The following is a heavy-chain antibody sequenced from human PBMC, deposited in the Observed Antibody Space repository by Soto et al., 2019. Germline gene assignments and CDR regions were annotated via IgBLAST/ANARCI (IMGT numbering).Heavy chain of an antibody. D-gene: IGHD2-15*01. Sequence: EVQLLESGGGLVQPGESLRLSCAASGFTFTTYAMFWVRQAPGKGLEWVSGVSASGGSTYAAASVKGRFTISRDNSKTTVHLQMTSLRADDTAVYYCAKTMGDCSGGTCYGAYSMDVWGQGITATVSS. V-gene: IGHV3-23*01. CDR3: AKTMGDCSGGTCYGAYSMDV. J-gene: IGHJ6*02. CDR1: GFTFTTYA. CDR2: VSASGGST.